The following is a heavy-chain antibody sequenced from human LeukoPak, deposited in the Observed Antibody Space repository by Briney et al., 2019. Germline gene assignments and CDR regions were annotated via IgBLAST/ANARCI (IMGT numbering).Heavy chain of an antibody. V-gene: IGHV3-7*01. CDR3: ARDYGYSHEFDY. D-gene: IGHD5-18*01. J-gene: IGHJ4*02. CDR2: IKQDGSDK. Sequence: GGSLRLSCAASGFTFTTYWMTWVRQAPGKGLEWVANIKQDGSDKYYVDSVKGRFTISRDNARKSVYLQMNSLRAEDTAVYYCARDYGYSHEFDYWGQGTLVTVSS. CDR1: GFTFTTYW.